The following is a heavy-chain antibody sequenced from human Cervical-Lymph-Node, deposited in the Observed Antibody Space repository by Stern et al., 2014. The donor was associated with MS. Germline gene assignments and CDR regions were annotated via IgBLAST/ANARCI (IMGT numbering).Heavy chain of an antibody. Sequence: QVQLQESGPGLVKPSQTLSLTCTVSGGSISSGGYYWSWIRQHPGKGLEWIGYIYYSGSTYYNPSLKSRVTISVDTSKNQFPLKLSSVTAADTAVYYCARVWYDFWSGYYPLDYWGQGTLVTVSS. CDR2: IYYSGST. CDR1: GGSISSGGYY. V-gene: IGHV4-31*03. J-gene: IGHJ4*02. CDR3: ARVWYDFWSGYYPLDY. D-gene: IGHD3-3*01.